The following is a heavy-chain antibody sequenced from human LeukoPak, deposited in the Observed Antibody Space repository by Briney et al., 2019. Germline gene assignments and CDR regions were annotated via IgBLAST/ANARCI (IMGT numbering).Heavy chain of an antibody. CDR2: IIPILGIA. Sequence: SVKVSCKASGGTFSSYAISWVRQAPGQGLEWMGRIIPILGIANYAQKFQGRVTITADKSTSTAYMELSSLRSEDTAVYYCASGTYSSSWYGSYWGQGTLVTVSS. CDR1: GGTFSSYA. D-gene: IGHD6-13*01. V-gene: IGHV1-69*04. J-gene: IGHJ4*02. CDR3: ASGTYSSSWYGSY.